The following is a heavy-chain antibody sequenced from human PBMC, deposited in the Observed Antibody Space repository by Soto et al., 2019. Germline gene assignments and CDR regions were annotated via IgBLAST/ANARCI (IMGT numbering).Heavy chain of an antibody. V-gene: IGHV1-69*06. D-gene: IGHD3-3*01. CDR3: AREQGVWSGYYLGYYYYGMDI. CDR1: GGTFRSYA. Sequence: QVQLVQSGAEVKKPGASVKVSCKASGGTFRSYASSWVRQAPGQGLEWMGGIIPISGTANYAQKFQGRVTITADKSTSTAYMELSSLRYEDTAVYYCAREQGVWSGYYLGYYYYGMDIWGQGTTVTVSS. CDR2: IIPISGTA. J-gene: IGHJ6*02.